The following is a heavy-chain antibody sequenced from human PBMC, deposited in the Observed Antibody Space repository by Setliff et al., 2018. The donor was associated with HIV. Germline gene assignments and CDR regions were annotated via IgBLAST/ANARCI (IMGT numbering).Heavy chain of an antibody. V-gene: IGHV4-4*09. CDR2: IYSGGSA. CDR3: ARGDTYYHDRSGYVKSALDAFDI. Sequence: SETLSLTCNVSGGAITGYYWSWGRQAPGKALESIASIYSGGSAIYHPSLKSRVTISVDTSKNQFSLKLSSVTAADTAVYYCARGDTYYHDRSGYVKSALDAFDIWGRGTLVTVSS. D-gene: IGHD3-22*01. J-gene: IGHJ3*02. CDR1: GGAITGYY.